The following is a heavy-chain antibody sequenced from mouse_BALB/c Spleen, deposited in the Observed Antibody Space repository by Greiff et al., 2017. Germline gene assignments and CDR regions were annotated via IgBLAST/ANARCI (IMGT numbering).Heavy chain of an antibody. CDR1: GFTFSSFG. J-gene: IGHJ4*01. D-gene: IGHD3-2*01. CDR2: ISSGSSTI. V-gene: IGHV5-17*02. Sequence: EVKLVESGGGLVQPGGSRKLSCAASGFTFSSFGMHWVRQAPEKGLEWVAYISSGSSTIYYADTVKGRFTISRDNPKNTLFLQMTSLRSEDTAMYYCARSGGVDSSGYEGAMDYWGQGTSVTVSS. CDR3: ARSGGVDSSGYEGAMDY.